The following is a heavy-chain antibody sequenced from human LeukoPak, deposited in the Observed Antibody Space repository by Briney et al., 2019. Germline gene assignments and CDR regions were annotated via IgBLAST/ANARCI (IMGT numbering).Heavy chain of an antibody. Sequence: HPGGSLRLSCAASGFTFSSYWMSWVRQAPGKGLEWVANIKQDGSEKYYVDSVKGRFTISRDNAKNSLYLQMNSLRAEDTAVYYCARERDGYNYRRGPGDYWGQGTLVTVSS. CDR3: ARERDGYNYRRGPGDY. J-gene: IGHJ4*02. D-gene: IGHD5-24*01. V-gene: IGHV3-7*01. CDR1: GFTFSSYW. CDR2: IKQDGSEK.